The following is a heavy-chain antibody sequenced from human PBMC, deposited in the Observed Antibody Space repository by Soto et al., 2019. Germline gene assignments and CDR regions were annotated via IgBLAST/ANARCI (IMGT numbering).Heavy chain of an antibody. D-gene: IGHD4-4*01. Sequence: QMQLVESGGGVVQPGRSLRLSCVASGFTFNRYGMHWVRQAPGKGLEWVALISFDGSDKFYLDSVKGRFTLSRDNSKNTMFLQMNNLRSEDTALYYCAKDRTTGTQGLFYGVDVWGQGTTVTVSS. CDR2: ISFDGSDK. J-gene: IGHJ6*01. CDR1: GFTFNRYG. V-gene: IGHV3-30*18. CDR3: AKDRTTGTQGLFYGVDV.